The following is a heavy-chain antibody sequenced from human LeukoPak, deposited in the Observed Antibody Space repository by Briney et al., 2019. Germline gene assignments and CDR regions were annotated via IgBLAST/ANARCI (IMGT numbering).Heavy chain of an antibody. CDR3: ARGDPCYYDSSGYYYGFDY. CDR2: INSDGSST. V-gene: IGHV3-74*01. D-gene: IGHD3-22*01. CDR1: GFTFSSYW. J-gene: IGHJ4*02. Sequence: GGSLRLSCAASGFTFSSYWMHWVRQAPGKGLVWVSRINSDGSSTSYADSVKGRFTISRDNAKNTLYLQMNSLRAEDTAVYYCARGDPCYYDSSGYYYGFDYWGQGTLVTVSS.